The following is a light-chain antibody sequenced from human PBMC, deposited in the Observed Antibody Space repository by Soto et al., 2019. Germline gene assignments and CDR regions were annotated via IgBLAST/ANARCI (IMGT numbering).Light chain of an antibody. V-gene: IGKV1-5*03. J-gene: IGKJ1*01. CDR2: TAS. CDR3: QQYDLYSA. Sequence: DTKLTQSPSTLSAPIGDRVTITCRASQNIKSNVAWYQQKPGKPPKLLIYTASTLQSGVPTRFSGSGSGTEFTLTISSLQPDDFATYYCQQYDLYSAFGQGTKVEIK. CDR1: QNIKSN.